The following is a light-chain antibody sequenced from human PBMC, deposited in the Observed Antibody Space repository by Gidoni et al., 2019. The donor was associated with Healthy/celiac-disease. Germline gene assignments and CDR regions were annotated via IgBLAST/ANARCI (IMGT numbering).Light chain of an antibody. CDR2: GAS. CDR1: QSVSSSY. Sequence: EIVLTQSPGTLSLSPGERATLSCRSSQSVSSSYLAWYQQKPVQAPRLLIYGASSRATGIPDRFSGSGSGTDFTLTISRLEPEDFAVYYCQQYGSSPTWTFGHGTKVEIK. CDR3: QQYGSSPTWT. V-gene: IGKV3-20*01. J-gene: IGKJ1*01.